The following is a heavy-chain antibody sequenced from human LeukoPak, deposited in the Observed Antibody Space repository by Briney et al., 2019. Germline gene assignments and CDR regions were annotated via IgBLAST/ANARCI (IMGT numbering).Heavy chain of an antibody. D-gene: IGHD5-24*01. Sequence: TGGSLRLSCAASGFTFSSYAMHWVSQAPGKGLEWVAVISYDGSNKYYADSVKGRFTISRDNSKNTLYLQMNSLRAEDTAVYYCARSGERWLQLYFDYWGQGTLVTVSS. CDR3: ARSGERWLQLYFDY. J-gene: IGHJ4*02. V-gene: IGHV3-30-3*01. CDR2: ISYDGSNK. CDR1: GFTFSSYA.